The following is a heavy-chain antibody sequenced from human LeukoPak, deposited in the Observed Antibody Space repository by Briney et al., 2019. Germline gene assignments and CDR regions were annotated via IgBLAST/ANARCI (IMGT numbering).Heavy chain of an antibody. J-gene: IGHJ4*02. CDR1: GGSISSSSYY. CDR2: IYYSGST. V-gene: IGHV4-39*01. Sequence: PSETLSLTCTVSGGSISSSSYYWGWIRQPPGKGLEWIGSIYYSGSTYYNPSLKSRVTISVDTSKNQFSLKLSSVTAADEAVYYCASATQYYFDYWGQGTLVTVSS. CDR3: ASATQYYFDY.